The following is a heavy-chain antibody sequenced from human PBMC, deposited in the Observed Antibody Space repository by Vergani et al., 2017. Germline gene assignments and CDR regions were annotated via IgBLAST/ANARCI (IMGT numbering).Heavy chain of an antibody. D-gene: IGHD3-10*01. V-gene: IGHV4-30-4*08. CDR1: GGSISSGDYY. CDR2: IYYSGAT. J-gene: IGHJ5*02. CDR3: ASRFGSGSYYNRGWFDP. Sequence: QVQLQESGPGLVKPSQTLSLTCTVSGGSISSGDYYWSWIRQPPGKGLEWIGYIYYSGATYYNPSLKTRLTMSLDRSKNQFSLKLTSVTAADTAVYYCASRFGSGSYYNRGWFDPWGQGTQVTVSS.